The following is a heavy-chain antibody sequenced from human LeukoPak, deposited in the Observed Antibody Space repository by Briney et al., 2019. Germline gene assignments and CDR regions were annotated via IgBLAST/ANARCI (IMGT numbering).Heavy chain of an antibody. CDR2: MSPNSGNT. V-gene: IGHV1-8*01. CDR1: GYTFTSYD. CDR3: VRTPPNWGADY. J-gene: IGHJ4*02. D-gene: IGHD7-27*01. Sequence: ASVKVSCKASGYTFTSYDINWVRQATGQGLEWMGWMSPNSGNTGYAQEFQGRVTMTRDTSISKAYMELSSLRSEDTAVYFCVRTPPNWGADYWGQGTLVTVSS.